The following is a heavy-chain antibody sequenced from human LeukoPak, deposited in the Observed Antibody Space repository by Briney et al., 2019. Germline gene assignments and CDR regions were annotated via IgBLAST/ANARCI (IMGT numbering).Heavy chain of an antibody. V-gene: IGHV3-48*03. CDR2: IAGSGSPI. D-gene: IGHD3-16*01. CDR1: GFTFSRFE. CDR3: ASYLAAGGFDY. J-gene: IGHJ4*02. Sequence: EGSLRLSCAASGFTFSRFEMNWVRQAPGKGLEWVSYIAGSGSPIYYADSVKGRFTISRDNAKNSLYLQMNSLRAEDTAVYYCASYLAAGGFDYWGQGTLVTVSS.